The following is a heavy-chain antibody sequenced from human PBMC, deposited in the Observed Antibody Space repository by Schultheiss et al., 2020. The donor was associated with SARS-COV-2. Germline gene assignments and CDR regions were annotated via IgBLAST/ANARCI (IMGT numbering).Heavy chain of an antibody. V-gene: IGHV3-30*04. CDR3: ARDRTAMTDS. D-gene: IGHD5-18*01. J-gene: IGHJ5*01. CDR2: ISYDGSNK. CDR1: GFTFSSYA. Sequence: GGSLRLSCVASGFTFSSYAMHWVRQAPGKGLEWVAVISYDGSNKYYADSVKGRFTISRDNAKNTLYLQMNSLRAEDTAVYYCARDRTAMTDSWGQGTLVTVSS.